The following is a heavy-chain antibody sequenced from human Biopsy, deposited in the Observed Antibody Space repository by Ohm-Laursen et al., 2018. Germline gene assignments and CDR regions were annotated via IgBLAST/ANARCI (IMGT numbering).Heavy chain of an antibody. J-gene: IGHJ4*02. CDR2: IIPVSGTT. CDR1: GGTFTNFA. V-gene: IGHV1-69*06. D-gene: IGHD3/OR15-3a*01. CDR3: TSPLKYWDSWTGHPPFDY. Sequence: ASVKVSCKVAGGTFTNFAIHWVRQAPGPGLEWLGGIIPVSGTTNHPKTLQDRVTITSDKSATTVYMELRSLRSEDTALYYCTSPLKYWDSWTGHPPFDYWGQGTLITVSS.